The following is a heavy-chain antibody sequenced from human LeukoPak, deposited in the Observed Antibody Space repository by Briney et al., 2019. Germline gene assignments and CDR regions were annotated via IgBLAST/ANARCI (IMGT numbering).Heavy chain of an antibody. D-gene: IGHD1-14*01. J-gene: IGHJ6*03. CDR2: LLYDGNTK. CDR3: ARDHRPEIQYYYMDV. V-gene: IGHV3-33*01. CDR1: GFSLSNYG. Sequence: GGSLRLSCAASGFSLSNYGMHWVRQAPGKGLEWVAALLYDGNTKHYADSVKGRFTISRDISKNTFYLQMNSLTAEDTAVYYCARDHRPEIQYYYMDVWDKGTTVAVSS.